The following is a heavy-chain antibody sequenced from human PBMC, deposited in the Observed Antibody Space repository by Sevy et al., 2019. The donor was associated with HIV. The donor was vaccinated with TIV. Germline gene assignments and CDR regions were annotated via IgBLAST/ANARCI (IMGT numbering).Heavy chain of an antibody. D-gene: IGHD3-22*01. CDR1: GFTFSSYW. J-gene: IGHJ4*02. CDR3: EGGYYYDSSGYLGY. V-gene: IGHV3-7*01. Sequence: GGSLRLSCAASGFTFSSYWMNWVRQAPGKGLEWVANIKQDGSEKYYVDSVKGRFTISRDNAKTSLYLQMNSLRAEDTAVYYCEGGYYYDSSGYLGYWGQGTLVTVSS. CDR2: IKQDGSEK.